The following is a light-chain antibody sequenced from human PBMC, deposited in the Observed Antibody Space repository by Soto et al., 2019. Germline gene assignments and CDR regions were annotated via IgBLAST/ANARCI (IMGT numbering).Light chain of an antibody. CDR2: SAS. Sequence: DIQMTQSPSSLSASVGDRVTITCRASQGINFYLAWYQQKPGQAPKLLIHSASTLQSGVPSRFAGSRSGTDFTLTINSLQPEDVATYFCQQSDSAPLTFGGGTKVEIK. CDR3: QQSDSAPLT. V-gene: IGKV1-27*01. J-gene: IGKJ4*01. CDR1: QGINFY.